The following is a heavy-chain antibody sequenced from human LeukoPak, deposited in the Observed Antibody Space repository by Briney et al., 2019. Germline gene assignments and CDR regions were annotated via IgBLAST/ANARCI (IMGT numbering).Heavy chain of an antibody. CDR3: AREGGIARASPLYYYYYGMDV. Sequence: SVKVSCKASGGTFSSYAISWVRQAPGQGLEWMGGIIPIVGTANYAQKLQGRVTNTAAEPNNTAYMELSSLNSDDPAAYYCAREGGIARASPLYYYYYGMDVWGQGTTVPVSS. V-gene: IGHV1-69*01. CDR1: GGTFSSYA. CDR2: IIPIVGTA. D-gene: IGHD1-26*01. J-gene: IGHJ6*02.